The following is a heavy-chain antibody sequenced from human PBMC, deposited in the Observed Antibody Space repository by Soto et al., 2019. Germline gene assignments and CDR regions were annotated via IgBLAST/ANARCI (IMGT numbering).Heavy chain of an antibody. CDR2: IYTSGST. Sequence: SETLSLTCTVSGGSISSYYWSWIRQAAGKGLEWIGRIYTSGSTNYNPSLKSRVTMSVDTSKNQFSLKLSSVTAADTAVYYCAREVVSSSWKIRQNWFDPWGQGTLVTVSS. J-gene: IGHJ5*02. V-gene: IGHV4-4*07. CDR1: GGSISSYY. CDR3: AREVVSSSWKIRQNWFDP. D-gene: IGHD6-13*01.